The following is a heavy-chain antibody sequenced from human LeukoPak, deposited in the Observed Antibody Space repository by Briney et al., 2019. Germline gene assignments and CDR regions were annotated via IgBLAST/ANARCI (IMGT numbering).Heavy chain of an antibody. J-gene: IGHJ6*03. CDR2: ISYDGSNK. V-gene: IGHV3-30*18. CDR3: AKSSGRPSQYYYYYYMDV. D-gene: IGHD3-10*01. Sequence: GGSLRLSCAASGFTFNNYGMHWVRQAPGKGLEWVAIISYDGSNKHYADSVKGRFTISRDNPKDTVYLQMNSLRAEDTAVYYCAKSSGRPSQYYYYYYMDVWGKGTTATISS. CDR1: GFTFNNYG.